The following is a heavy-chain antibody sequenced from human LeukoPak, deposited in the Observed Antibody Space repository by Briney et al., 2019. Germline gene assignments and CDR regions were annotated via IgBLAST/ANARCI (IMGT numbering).Heavy chain of an antibody. Sequence: GGSLRLSCAASGFTFSSYAMSWVRQAPGKGLEWVSAISGSGGSTYYADSVKGRFTISRDNSKNTLYLRMNSLRAEDTAVYYCAEDRKLRYFDWLLYFDYWGQGTLVTVSS. J-gene: IGHJ4*02. CDR3: AEDRKLRYFDWLLYFDY. CDR1: GFTFSSYA. D-gene: IGHD3-9*01. V-gene: IGHV3-23*01. CDR2: ISGSGGST.